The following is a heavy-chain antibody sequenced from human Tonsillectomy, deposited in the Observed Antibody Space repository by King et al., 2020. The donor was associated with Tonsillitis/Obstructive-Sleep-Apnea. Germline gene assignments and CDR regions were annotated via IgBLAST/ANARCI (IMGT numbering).Heavy chain of an antibody. CDR1: GFTFSRYW. J-gene: IGHJ4*02. V-gene: IGHV3-7*01. CDR3: ARDRPWTTVTTYFDY. D-gene: IGHD4-17*01. Sequence: EVQLVESGGGLVQPGGSLRLSCAVSGFTFSRYWMSWVRQAPGKGLEWVANIKQDGSEKYYVDSVKGRFTISRDNAKNSLYLQMNSLRAEDTAVYYCARDRPWTTVTTYFDYWGQGTLVTVSS. CDR2: IKQDGSEK.